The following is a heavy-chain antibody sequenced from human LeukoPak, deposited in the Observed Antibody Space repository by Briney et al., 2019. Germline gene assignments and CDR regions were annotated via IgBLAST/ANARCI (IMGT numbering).Heavy chain of an antibody. Sequence: GGSLRLSCVVSRFTVSDNYMTWVRQAPGKGLEWVSVIFTGDNTHYADSVKGRFTISRDNAKNSLYLQMNSLRAEDTAVYYCARDITMVRGVIITSRWLDPWGQGTLVTVSS. CDR3: ARDITMVRGVIITSRWLDP. CDR1: RFTVSDNY. J-gene: IGHJ5*02. D-gene: IGHD3-10*01. CDR2: IFTGDNT. V-gene: IGHV3-53*01.